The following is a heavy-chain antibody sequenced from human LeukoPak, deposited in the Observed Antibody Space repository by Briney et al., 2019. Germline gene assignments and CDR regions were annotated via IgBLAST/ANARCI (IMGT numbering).Heavy chain of an antibody. D-gene: IGHD6-13*01. CDR1: GGSISSYY. J-gene: IGHJ3*02. Sequence: SETLSLTCTVSGGSISSYYWSWLRQPAGKGLEWIGRIYTSGSTNYNPSLKSRVTMSVDTSKNQFSLKLSSVTAADTAVYYCARDKAATDAFDIWGQGTMVTVSS. CDR3: ARDKAATDAFDI. V-gene: IGHV4-4*07. CDR2: IYTSGST.